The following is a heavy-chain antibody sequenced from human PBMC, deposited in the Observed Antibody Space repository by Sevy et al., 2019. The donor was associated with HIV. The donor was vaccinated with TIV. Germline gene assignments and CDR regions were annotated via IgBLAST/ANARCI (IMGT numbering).Heavy chain of an antibody. D-gene: IGHD2-21*02. CDR1: GGSISTYY. CDR3: AGLSRNNVVVTGVRRDGFDV. J-gene: IGHJ3*01. V-gene: IGHV4-59*01. CDR2: IYYTGKT. Sequence: SETLSLTCTVSGGSISTYYWSWIRQPPGKGLQWIGYIYYTGKTNYNPSLQTPVTMSIDTSKNQFSLRLSSVTSADTARYYCAGLSRNNVVVTGVRRDGFDVWGQGTMVTVSS.